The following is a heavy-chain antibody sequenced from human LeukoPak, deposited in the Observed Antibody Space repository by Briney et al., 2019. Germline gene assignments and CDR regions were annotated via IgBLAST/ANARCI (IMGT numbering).Heavy chain of an antibody. Sequence: ASVKVSCKASGYTFTSYDINWVRQATGQGLEWMGWMNPNSGNTGYAQKFQGRVTITADKSTSTAYMELSSLRSEDTAVYYCARTQYYYDSSGYYTFYYYYYMDVWGKGTTVTVSS. CDR1: GYTFTSYD. D-gene: IGHD3-22*01. CDR3: ARTQYYYDSSGYYTFYYYYYMDV. J-gene: IGHJ6*03. V-gene: IGHV1-8*03. CDR2: MNPNSGNT.